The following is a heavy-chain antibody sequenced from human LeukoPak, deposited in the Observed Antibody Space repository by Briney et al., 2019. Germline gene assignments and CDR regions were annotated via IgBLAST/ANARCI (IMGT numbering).Heavy chain of an antibody. CDR1: GFTFSSYA. CDR2: ISGSGGST. Sequence: PGGSLRLSCAASGFTFSSYAMSWVRQAPGKGLEWVSAISGSGGSTYYADSVKGRFTISRDNSKNTLYLQMNSLRAEDTAVYYCACPTAGYSSSWYSFDYWGQGTLVTVSS. V-gene: IGHV3-23*01. D-gene: IGHD6-13*01. CDR3: ACPTAGYSSSWYSFDY. J-gene: IGHJ4*02.